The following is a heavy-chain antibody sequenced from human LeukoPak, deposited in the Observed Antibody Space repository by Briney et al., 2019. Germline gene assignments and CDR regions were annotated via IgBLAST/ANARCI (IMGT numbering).Heavy chain of an antibody. V-gene: IGHV1-18*04. Sequence: ASVKVSCKASDYTCTSYGISWVRQAPGQGLEWMGWISAYNGNTNYAQKLQGRVTMTTDTSTSTAYMELRSLRSDDTAVYYCARGPIYDILTGYPKGVVDYWGQGTLVTVSS. CDR2: ISAYNGNT. CDR1: DYTCTSYG. J-gene: IGHJ4*02. D-gene: IGHD3-9*01. CDR3: ARGPIYDILTGYPKGVVDY.